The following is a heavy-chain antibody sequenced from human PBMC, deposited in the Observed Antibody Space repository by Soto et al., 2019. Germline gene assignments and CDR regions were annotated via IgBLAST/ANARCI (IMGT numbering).Heavy chain of an antibody. Sequence: QVQLLESGGGVVQPGRSLRLSCVASGFTLTNNGMHWVRQAPSQGLEWVAVISSDGSSYYYGDSVRGRFTISRDTSKNTLFLEMNSLTTADTAVYYCAKDRGLAESGPWSHYYYGMDVWGQGTSVTVS. CDR1: GFTLTNNG. V-gene: IGHV3-30*18. CDR2: ISSDGSSY. CDR3: AKDRGLAESGPWSHYYYGMDV. D-gene: IGHD1-26*01. J-gene: IGHJ6*02.